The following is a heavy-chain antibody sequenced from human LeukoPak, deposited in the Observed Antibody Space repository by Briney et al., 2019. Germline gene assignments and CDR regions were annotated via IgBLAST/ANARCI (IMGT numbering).Heavy chain of an antibody. CDR3: AKRGVVIRVILVGFHKEAYYFDS. D-gene: IGHD3-22*01. J-gene: IGHJ4*02. CDR2: ISGSGGGT. V-gene: IGHV3-23*01. Sequence: GGSLRLSCAVSGITLSNYGMSWVRQAPGKGLQWFAVISGSGGGTSYEDSVKGRFTISRDNPKKTLYLQMNSLRAEDTAVYFCAKRGVVIRVILVGFHKEAYYFDSWGQGALVTVSS. CDR1: GITLSNYG.